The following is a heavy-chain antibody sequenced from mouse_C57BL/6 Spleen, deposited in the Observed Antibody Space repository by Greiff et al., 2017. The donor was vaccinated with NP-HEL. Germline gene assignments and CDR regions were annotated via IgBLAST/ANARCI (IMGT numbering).Heavy chain of an antibody. J-gene: IGHJ2*01. CDR2: INYDGSST. Sequence: DVHLVESEGGLVQPGSSMKLSCTASGFTFSDYYMAWVRQVPEKGLEWVANINYDGSSTYYLDSLKGRFIISRDNAKNILYLQMSSLKSEDTATYYCAREGPHYYGSMYFDYWGQGTTLTVSS. CDR1: GFTFSDYY. CDR3: AREGPHYYGSMYFDY. D-gene: IGHD1-1*01. V-gene: IGHV5-16*01.